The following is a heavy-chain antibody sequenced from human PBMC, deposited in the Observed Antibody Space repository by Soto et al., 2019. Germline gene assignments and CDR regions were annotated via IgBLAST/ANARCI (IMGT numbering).Heavy chain of an antibody. V-gene: IGHV4-39*01. Sequence: QLQLQESGPGLVKPSETLSLTCTVSGGSISSSSYYWGWIRQPPGKGLEWIGSIYYSGSTYYNPSLKSRVTISVDTSKNQFSLKLSSVTAADTAVYYCARHIVVVTAIATSSWFDPWGQGTLVTVSS. CDR3: ARHIVVVTAIATSSWFDP. J-gene: IGHJ5*02. CDR1: GGSISSSSYY. D-gene: IGHD2-21*02. CDR2: IYYSGST.